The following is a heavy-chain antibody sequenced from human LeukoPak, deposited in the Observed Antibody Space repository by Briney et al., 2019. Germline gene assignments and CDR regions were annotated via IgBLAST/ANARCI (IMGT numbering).Heavy chain of an antibody. CDR1: GFTFDDYA. CDR2: ISWNSGSI. CDR3: AKGFGYSSSWYVPYFDY. J-gene: IGHJ4*02. Sequence: GRSLRLSCAASGFTFDDYAMHWVRQAPGKGLEWVSGISWNSGSIGYADSVKGRFTISRDNAKNSLYLQMNSLRAEDTALYYCAKGFGYSSSWYVPYFDYWGQGTLVTVSS. V-gene: IGHV3-9*01. D-gene: IGHD6-13*01.